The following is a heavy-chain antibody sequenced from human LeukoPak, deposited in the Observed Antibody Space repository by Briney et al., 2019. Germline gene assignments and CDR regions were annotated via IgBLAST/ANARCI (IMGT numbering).Heavy chain of an antibody. Sequence: ASVKVSCKASGYTFTGYYMHWVRRAPGQGLEWMGWINPNSGGTNYAQKFQGRVTMTRDTSISTAYMELSRLRSDDTAVYYCARRYCTGGVCYHVDYWGQGTLVTASS. V-gene: IGHV1-2*02. J-gene: IGHJ4*02. D-gene: IGHD2-8*02. CDR1: GYTFTGYY. CDR3: ARRYCTGGVCYHVDY. CDR2: INPNSGGT.